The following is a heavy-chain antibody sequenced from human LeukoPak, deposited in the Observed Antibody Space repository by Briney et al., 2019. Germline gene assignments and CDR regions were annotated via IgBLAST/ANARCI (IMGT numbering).Heavy chain of an antibody. J-gene: IGHJ3*01. V-gene: IGHV3-21*03. CDR2: VTSGSVYI. CDR1: GLTFIGYT. Sequence: PGGSLRLSCTASGLTFIGYTMNWVRQAPGGGPGWVSFVTSGSVYIYYADSVKGRFTISRDSATNSLYLQMNSLRVEDTGVYYCAKEGDATAAAGMGGFDLWGQGTMVTVSS. CDR3: AKEGDATAAAGMGGFDL. D-gene: IGHD6-13*01.